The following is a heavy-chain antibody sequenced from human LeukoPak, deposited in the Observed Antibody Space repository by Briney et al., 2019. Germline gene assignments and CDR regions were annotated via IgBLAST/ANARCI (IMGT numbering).Heavy chain of an antibody. CDR3: ARGLHYNVLTGGMDV. CDR1: GESFSGYY. Sequence: SETLSLTCAVFGESFSGYYWSWIRQSPEKGLEWIGEMSHTGATNYNPSLKSRVTVSVNTSKKQFSLNLRSVTAADTAVYYCARGLHYNVLTGGMDVWGQGTTVIVSS. J-gene: IGHJ6*02. D-gene: IGHD3-9*01. V-gene: IGHV4-34*01. CDR2: MSHTGAT.